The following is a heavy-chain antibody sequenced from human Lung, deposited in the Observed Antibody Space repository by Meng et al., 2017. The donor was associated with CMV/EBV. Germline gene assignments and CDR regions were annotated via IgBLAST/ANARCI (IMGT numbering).Heavy chain of an antibody. CDR2: ISSSSAYI. CDR1: GFMFSSYT. CDR3: ARGDYSGYDVPDY. V-gene: IGHV3-21*06. D-gene: IGHD5-12*01. J-gene: IGHJ4*02. Sequence: GGSLRLXCAASGFMFSSYTMNWVRQAPGRGLEWVSSISSSSAYIFYADSVKGRFTISRDNAKSSLNLQMHSLRAEDTALYYCARGDYSGYDVPDYWGQGNXVNGSS.